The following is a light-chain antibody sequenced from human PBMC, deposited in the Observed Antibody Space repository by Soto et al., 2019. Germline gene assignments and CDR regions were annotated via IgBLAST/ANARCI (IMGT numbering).Light chain of an antibody. J-gene: IGKJ1*01. CDR3: QHSKSPGT. CDR2: AAS. CDR1: QDIRSW. Sequence: DIQMTQSPSSVSASVGDRVTINCRASQDIRSWLAWYQQKPGSAPQLLIYAASSVRRGVPSGFSGSGSGTDFALTISSLQPEDFAIYYCQHSKSPGTFGQGTKVDIK. V-gene: IGKV1D-12*01.